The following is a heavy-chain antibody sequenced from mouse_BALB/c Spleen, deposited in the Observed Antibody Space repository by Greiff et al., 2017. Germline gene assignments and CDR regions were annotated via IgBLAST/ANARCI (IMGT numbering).Heavy chain of an antibody. D-gene: IGHD2-2*01. J-gene: IGHJ1*01. V-gene: IGHV5-6-5*01. CDR2: ISSGGST. Sequence: EVKLQESGGGLVKPGGSLKLSCAASGFTFSSYAMSWVRQTPEKRLEWVASISSGGSTYYPDSVKGRFTISRDNARNILYLQMSSLRSEDTAMYYCARVGYGWYFDVWGAGTTVTVSS. CDR3: ARVGYGWYFDV. CDR1: GFTFSSYA.